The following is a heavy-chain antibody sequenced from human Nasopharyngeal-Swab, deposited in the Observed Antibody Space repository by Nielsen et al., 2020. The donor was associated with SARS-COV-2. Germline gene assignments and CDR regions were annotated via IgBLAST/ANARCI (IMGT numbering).Heavy chain of an antibody. J-gene: IGHJ4*02. V-gene: IGHV4-61*01. CDR3: ARDRGDLRKYHFDS. Sequence: SETLSLTCTVSGASVSRGSHYWTWIRQPPGKELEWTGYIFYTGNTNYNPSLASRVTMSIDTSKNQFSLKLSSVTAADTAVYYCARDRGDLRKYHFDSWGQGTQIAVSS. CDR1: GASVSRGSHY. CDR2: IFYTGNT. D-gene: IGHD2-2*01.